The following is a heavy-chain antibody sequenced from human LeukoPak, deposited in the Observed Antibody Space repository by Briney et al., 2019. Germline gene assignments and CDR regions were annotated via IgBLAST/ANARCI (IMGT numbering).Heavy chain of an antibody. V-gene: IGHV4-59*01. CDR2: IYYSGST. Sequence: SETLSLTCTVSGGTISSYYWSWIRQPPGKGLEWIGYIYYSGSTNYNPSLKSRVTISVDTSKNQFSLKLSSVTAADTAVYYCARANLRAHDAFDIWGQGTMVTVSS. J-gene: IGHJ3*02. D-gene: IGHD5/OR15-5a*01. CDR1: GGTISSYY. CDR3: ARANLRAHDAFDI.